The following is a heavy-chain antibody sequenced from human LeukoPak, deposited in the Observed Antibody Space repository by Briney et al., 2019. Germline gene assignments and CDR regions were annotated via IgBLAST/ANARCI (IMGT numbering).Heavy chain of an antibody. CDR1: GYTFTSYD. J-gene: IGHJ4*02. V-gene: IGHV1-8*01. D-gene: IGHD3-9*01. Sequence: ASVKVSCKASGYTFTSYDINWVRQATGQGLEWMGWMNPNSGNTGYAQKFQGRVTMTRNTSISTAYMELSSLRSEDTAEYYCARGLTGYYRFGYWGQGTQVTVSS. CDR2: MNPNSGNT. CDR3: ARGLTGYYRFGY.